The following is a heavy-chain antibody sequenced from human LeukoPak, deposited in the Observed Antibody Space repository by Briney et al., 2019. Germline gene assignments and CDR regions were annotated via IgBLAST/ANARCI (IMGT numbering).Heavy chain of an antibody. CDR2: IYYSGTT. CDR3: ARGGFTTPFDY. V-gene: IGHV4-59*01. J-gene: IGHJ4*02. Sequence: KPSETLSLTCTVSGGSISGYSWSWIRQPPGKGLEWIGYIYYSGTTNYNPSLKSRVTISVDTSNNQFSLRLTSVTAADTAVYYCARGGFTTPFDYWGQGTLVTVSS. CDR1: GGSISGYS. D-gene: IGHD3-10*01.